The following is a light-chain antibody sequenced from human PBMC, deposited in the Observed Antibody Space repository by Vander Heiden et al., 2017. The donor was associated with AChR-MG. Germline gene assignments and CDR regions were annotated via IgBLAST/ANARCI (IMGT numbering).Light chain of an antibody. CDR2: GKN. CDR3: NSRDSSGNHLV. Sequence: SSELTQDPAVSVALGQTFMVTCKGASRRSYYASWYQQKPGQAPVLVIYGKNNRPSGIPDRFSGSSSGNTASLSITGAQAEDEADYYCNSRDSSGNHLVFGGGTKLTVL. J-gene: IGLJ3*02. V-gene: IGLV3-19*01. CDR1: SRRSYY.